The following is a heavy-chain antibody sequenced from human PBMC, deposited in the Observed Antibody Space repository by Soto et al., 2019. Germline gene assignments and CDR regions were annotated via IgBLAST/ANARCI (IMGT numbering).Heavy chain of an antibody. CDR1: CGSISSYSYY. Sequence: PSETLSLTCTVSCGSISSYSYYWGWIRQPPGKGLEWIGGIYYSGNTYYNPSLKSRVTMSVDTSKNQFSLKLTSVTAADTAVYYCASEGVAASYGMDVWGQGTTVTVSS. CDR3: ASEGVAASYGMDV. CDR2: IYYSGNT. D-gene: IGHD2-15*01. V-gene: IGHV4-39*01. J-gene: IGHJ6*02.